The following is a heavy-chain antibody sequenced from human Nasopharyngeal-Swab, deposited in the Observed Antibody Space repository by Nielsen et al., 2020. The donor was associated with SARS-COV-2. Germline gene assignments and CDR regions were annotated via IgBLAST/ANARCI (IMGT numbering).Heavy chain of an antibody. CDR3: AKGGGVLERIMITFGGVIVSSPFDY. CDR2: ISGSGGST. V-gene: IGHV3-23*01. Sequence: GESLKISCAASGFTFSSYAMSWVRQAPGKGLEWVSAISGSGGSTYYADSVKGRFTISRDNSKNTLYLQMNSLRAEDTAVYYCAKGGGVLERIMITFGGVIVSSPFDYWGQGTLVTVSS. J-gene: IGHJ4*02. D-gene: IGHD3-16*02. CDR1: GFTFSSYA.